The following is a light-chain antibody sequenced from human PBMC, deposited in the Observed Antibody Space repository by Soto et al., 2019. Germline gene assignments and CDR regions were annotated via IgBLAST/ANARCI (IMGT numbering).Light chain of an antibody. Sequence: EIVMTQSPATLSVSPGERATLSCRASQSVSSSLAWYQQKPGQAPRLLIYGASTRATGIPARFSGSGSGTEFPLTIRSLQSEDFAVYYCQQYNKWPPWTFGQGTKLEIK. CDR3: QQYNKWPPWT. V-gene: IGKV3-15*01. CDR2: GAS. J-gene: IGKJ2*01. CDR1: QSVSSS.